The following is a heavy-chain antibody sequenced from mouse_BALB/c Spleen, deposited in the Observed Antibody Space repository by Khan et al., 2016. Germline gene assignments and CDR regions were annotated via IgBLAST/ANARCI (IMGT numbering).Heavy chain of an antibody. CDR3: VWYEYDY. J-gene: IGHJ4*01. CDR2: IKSKNNNYAT. D-gene: IGHD2-4*01. V-gene: IGHV10-1*02. Sequence: EVQLVESGGGLVQPKGSLKLSCAASGFTFNTYAMNWVRQAPGKGLEWVARIKSKNNNYATYYADSVKDRFTISRDDSQGMLYLQMNNLKTEDTAMYFCVWYEYDYWGQGSSVSVSS. CDR1: GFTFNTYA.